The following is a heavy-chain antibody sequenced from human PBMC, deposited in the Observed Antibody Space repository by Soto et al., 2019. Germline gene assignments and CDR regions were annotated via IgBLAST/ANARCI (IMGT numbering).Heavy chain of an antibody. J-gene: IGHJ6*02. D-gene: IGHD3-10*01. CDR1: GFPFSSYW. CDR2: INSDGSST. CDR3: ARLTWFGRYRMDV. Sequence: PGGSLRLSCAASGFPFSSYWMHWVRQATGKGLVWVSRINSDGSSTSYSASVKGRFTIPREKAKNTLYLQMNSLRAEDTPVYYCARLTWFGRYRMDVWAQGTPVAVPS. V-gene: IGHV3-74*01.